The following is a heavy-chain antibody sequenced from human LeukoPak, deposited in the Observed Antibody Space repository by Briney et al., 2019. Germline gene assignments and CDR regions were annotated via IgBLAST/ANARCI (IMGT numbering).Heavy chain of an antibody. CDR3: ARGGYYDYVWGSFSHYFDY. CDR1: GGSISSYY. D-gene: IGHD3-16*01. J-gene: IGHJ4*02. CDR2: IYYSGST. V-gene: IGHV4-59*01. Sequence: SETLSLTCTVSGGSISSYYWSWIRQPPGKGLEWIGYIYYSGSTNYNPSLKSRVTISVDTSKNQFSLKLSSVTAADTAVYYCARGGYYDYVWGSFSHYFDYWDQGTLVTVSS.